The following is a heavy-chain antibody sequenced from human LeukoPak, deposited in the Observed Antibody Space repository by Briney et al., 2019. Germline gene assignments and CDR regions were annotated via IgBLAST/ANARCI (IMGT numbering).Heavy chain of an antibody. Sequence: SVKVSCKASGGTFSSYAISWVRQAPGQGLEWMGGIIPIFGTANYAQKFQGRVTITTDESTSTAYMELSSLRSKDTAVYYCARGGGSPGDYYYMDVWGKGTTVTVSS. CDR3: ARGGGSPGDYYYMDV. CDR1: GGTFSSYA. V-gene: IGHV1-69*05. CDR2: IIPIFGTA. J-gene: IGHJ6*03. D-gene: IGHD1-26*01.